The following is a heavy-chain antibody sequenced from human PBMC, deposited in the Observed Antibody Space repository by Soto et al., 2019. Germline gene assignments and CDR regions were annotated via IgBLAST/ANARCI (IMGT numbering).Heavy chain of an antibody. D-gene: IGHD6-19*01. CDR2: IYWDDDK. CDR3: SHIVVAGLGYYFDY. J-gene: IGHJ4*02. V-gene: IGHV2-5*02. CDR1: GFSLSTTRVA. Sequence: QITLKESGPTLVKPTQTLTLTCTFSGFSLSTTRVAVGWIRQPPGKALEWLALIYWDDDKRYSPFLKSRLTITTDTSTIQVVLTMTNMDPVDTATYYCSHIVVAGLGYYFDYWGQGTLVTVSS.